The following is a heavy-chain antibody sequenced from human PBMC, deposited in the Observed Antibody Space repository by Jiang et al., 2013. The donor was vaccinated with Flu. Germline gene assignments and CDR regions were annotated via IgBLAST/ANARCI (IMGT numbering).Heavy chain of an antibody. D-gene: IGHD6-13*01. V-gene: IGHV3-9*01. CDR3: AKASSRGYSSSWYYFDY. CDR1: GFTFDDYA. CDR2: ISWNSGSI. J-gene: IGHJ4*02. Sequence: SGFTFDDYAMHWVRQAPGKGLEWVSGISWNSGSIGYADSVKGRFTISRDNAKNSLYLQMNSLRAEDTALYYCAKASSRGYSSSWYYFDYWGQGTLVTVSS.